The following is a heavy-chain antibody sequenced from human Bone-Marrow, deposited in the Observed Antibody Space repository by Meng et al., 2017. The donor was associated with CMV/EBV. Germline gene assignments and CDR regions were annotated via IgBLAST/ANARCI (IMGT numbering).Heavy chain of an antibody. D-gene: IGHD2-21*01. V-gene: IGHV3-33*06. Sequence: GESLKISCAASGFTVSTYVMHWVRQPPGKGLEWLTVIWYDGSNTYYADSVKGRFIISRDNSRNTLYLQMNSLRVEDTAVYYCAKDHCGGDRYNFGWFDPWGQGTLVTVSS. CDR1: GFTVSTYV. J-gene: IGHJ5*02. CDR2: IWYDGSNT. CDR3: AKDHCGGDRYNFGWFDP.